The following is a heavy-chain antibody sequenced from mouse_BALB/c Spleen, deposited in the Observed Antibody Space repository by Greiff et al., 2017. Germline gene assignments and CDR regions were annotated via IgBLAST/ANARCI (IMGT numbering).Heavy chain of an antibody. CDR1: GYAFSSYW. Sequence: VQLQQSGAELVRPGSSVKISCKASGYAFSSYWMNWVKQRPGQGLEWIGQIYPGDGDTNYNGKFKGKATLTADKSSSTAYMQLSSLTSEDSAVYFCARVEGLRRRLDYWGQGTTLTVSS. V-gene: IGHV1-80*01. J-gene: IGHJ2*01. CDR3: ARVEGLRRRLDY. CDR2: IYPGDGDT. D-gene: IGHD2-2*01.